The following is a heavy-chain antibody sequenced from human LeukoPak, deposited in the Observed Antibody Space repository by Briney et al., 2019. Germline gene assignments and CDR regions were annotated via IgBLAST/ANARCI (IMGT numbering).Heavy chain of an antibody. J-gene: IGHJ3*02. CDR3: ARVRNDHDAFDI. CDR1: GGSISSYY. D-gene: IGHD1-1*01. Sequence: PSETLSLTCTVSGGSISSYYWSWTRQPPGKGLEWIGYIYYSGSTNYNPSLKSRVTISVDTSKNQSSLKLSSVTAADTAVYYCARVRNDHDAFDIWGQGTMVTVSS. CDR2: IYYSGST. V-gene: IGHV4-59*01.